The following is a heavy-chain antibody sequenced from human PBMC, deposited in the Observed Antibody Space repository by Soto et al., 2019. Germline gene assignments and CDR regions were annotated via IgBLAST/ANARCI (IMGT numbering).Heavy chain of an antibody. CDR2: INHSGST. V-gene: IGHV4-34*01. Sequence: SETLHLTCAVYGGTSSGYYWTWIRQAPGKGVEWIGGINHSGSTNYTPSLKSRVTIPVDTSKNQFSLKLSSVTAADTAVYYCARGGSSWSYYYYGLDVWGQGTTVTVSS. D-gene: IGHD6-13*01. CDR3: ARGGSSWSYYYYGLDV. J-gene: IGHJ6*02. CDR1: GGTSSGYY.